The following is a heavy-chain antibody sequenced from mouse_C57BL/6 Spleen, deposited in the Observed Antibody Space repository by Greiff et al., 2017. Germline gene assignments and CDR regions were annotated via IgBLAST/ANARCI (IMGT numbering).Heavy chain of an antibody. D-gene: IGHD2-1*01. CDR3: ARPYGNYDFDY. J-gene: IGHJ2*01. Sequence: QVHVKQPGTELVKPGASVKLSCKASGYTFTSYWMHWVKQRPGQGLEWIGNINPSNGGTNYNEKFKSKATLTVDKSSSTAYMQLSSLTSEDSAVYYCARPYGNYDFDYWGQGTTLTVSS. CDR1: GYTFTSYW. CDR2: INPSNGGT. V-gene: IGHV1-53*01.